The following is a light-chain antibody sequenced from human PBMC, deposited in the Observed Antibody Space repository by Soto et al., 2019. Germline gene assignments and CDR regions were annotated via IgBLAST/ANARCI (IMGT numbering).Light chain of an antibody. V-gene: IGKV1-39*01. CDR2: AAT. CDR1: QSVNKY. CDR3: QQSFSTPLS. Sequence: DIQMTQSPSSLSASVGDRVTISCRASQSVNKYLNWYQQKPGNVPTLLIYAATTLQGGVPSRFNGSGFGTDFTVTISNLQPEDFDTSYCQQSFSTPLSFGGGTKVDIK. J-gene: IGKJ4*01.